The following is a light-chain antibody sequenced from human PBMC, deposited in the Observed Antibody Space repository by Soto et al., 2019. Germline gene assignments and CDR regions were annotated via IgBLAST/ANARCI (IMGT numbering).Light chain of an antibody. CDR2: DAS. V-gene: IGKV3-11*01. Sequence: EIVLTQSPATLSLSPGERATLSCRASQSVYSYLAWYQQKPGQAPRLLIYDASNRATGIPSRFSGSGSGTDFTLTVSSLEPEDFAVYYCQQCNNWPYTFGQGTKLEI. CDR3: QQCNNWPYT. J-gene: IGKJ2*01. CDR1: QSVYSY.